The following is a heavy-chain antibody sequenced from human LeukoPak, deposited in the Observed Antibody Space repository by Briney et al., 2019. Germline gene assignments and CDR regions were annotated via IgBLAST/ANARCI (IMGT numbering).Heavy chain of an antibody. CDR1: GYTFTGYY. J-gene: IGHJ6*03. CDR3: ARVQEATRVGSSSWQNFYYYYYMDV. V-gene: IGHV1-2*02. D-gene: IGHD6-13*01. Sequence: GASVKVSCKASGYTFTGYYMHWVRQAPGQGLEWMGWINPNSGGTNYAQKFQGRVTMTRDTSISTAYMELSRLRSDDTAVYYCARVQEATRVGSSSWQNFYYYYYMDVWGKGTTVTVSS. CDR2: INPNSGGT.